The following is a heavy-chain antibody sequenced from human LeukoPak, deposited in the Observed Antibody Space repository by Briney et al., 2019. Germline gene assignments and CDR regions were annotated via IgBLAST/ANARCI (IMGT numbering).Heavy chain of an antibody. CDR2: IIPIFGTA. V-gene: IGHV1-69*13. D-gene: IGHD3-9*01. J-gene: IGHJ4*02. CDR3: ASASREILTGNANDY. Sequence: GASVKVSCKASGGTFSSYAISWVRQAPGQGLEWMGGIIPIFGTANYAQKFQGRVTITADESTSTAYMELSSLRSEDTAVYYCASASREILTGNANDYWGQGTLVTVSS. CDR1: GGTFSSYA.